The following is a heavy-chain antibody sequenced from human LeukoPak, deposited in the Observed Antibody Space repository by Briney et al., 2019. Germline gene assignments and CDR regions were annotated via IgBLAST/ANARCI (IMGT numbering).Heavy chain of an antibody. J-gene: IGHJ6*02. D-gene: IGHD6-13*01. CDR2: IWYDGSNK. CDR1: GFTFSSYG. CDR3: VRDLANSRRYYYYGMDV. V-gene: IGHV3-33*01. Sequence: GRSLRLSCAASGFTFSSYGMHWVRQAPGKGLEWVAVIWYDGSNKYYADSVKGRFTISRDNSKNTLYLQMNSLRAEDTAVYYCVRDLANSRRYYYYGMDVWGQGTTVTVSS.